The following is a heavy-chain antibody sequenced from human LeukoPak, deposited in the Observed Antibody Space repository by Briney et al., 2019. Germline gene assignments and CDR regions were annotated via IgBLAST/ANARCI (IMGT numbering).Heavy chain of an antibody. D-gene: IGHD6-13*01. V-gene: IGHV3-30-3*01. CDR3: ARDAGSSVSYGMDV. CDR2: ISYDGSNK. CDR1: GFTFSSYA. J-gene: IGHJ6*02. Sequence: QSGGSLRLSCAASGFTFSSYAMHWVRQAPGKGLEWVAVISYDGSNKYYADSVKGRFTISRDNSKNTLYLQMNSLRAEDTAVYYCARDAGSSVSYGMDVWGQGTTVTVSS.